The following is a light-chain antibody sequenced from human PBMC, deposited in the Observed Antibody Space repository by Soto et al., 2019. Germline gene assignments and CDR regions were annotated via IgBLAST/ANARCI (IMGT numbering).Light chain of an antibody. CDR2: SNN. J-gene: IGLJ2*01. Sequence: QAVLTQPPSASGTPGQRVTISCSGSSSNIGSNTVNWYQQLPGTAPKLLIYSNNQRPSGVPDRFSGSKSGTSASLAISGLQSADEADYYCAAWDDSLNVVVFGGGTQLTVL. CDR1: SSNIGSNT. V-gene: IGLV1-44*01. CDR3: AAWDDSLNVVV.